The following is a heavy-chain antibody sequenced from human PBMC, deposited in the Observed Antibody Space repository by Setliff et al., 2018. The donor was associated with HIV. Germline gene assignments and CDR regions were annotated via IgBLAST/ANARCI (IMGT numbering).Heavy chain of an antibody. CDR2: IFFTGNT. CDR1: GGSISGYY. V-gene: IGHV4-59*01. CDR3: ARTIKEHLAVLWFDP. J-gene: IGHJ5*02. Sequence: PSETLSLTCTVSGGSISGYYWSWIRQPPGKGLEYIGSIFFTGNTIYNPSLKARVTLSVDMSKNQVFLRLSSVTAADTAVYYCARTIKEHLAVLWFDPWGQGTLVTVSS. D-gene: IGHD3-3*02.